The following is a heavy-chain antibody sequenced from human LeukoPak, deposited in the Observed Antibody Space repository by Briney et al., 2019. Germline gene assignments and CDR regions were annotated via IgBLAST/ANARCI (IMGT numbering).Heavy chain of an antibody. CDR3: ARGGDCSSTSCTGACGFDP. D-gene: IGHD2-2*01. CDR2: INHSGST. J-gene: IGHJ5*02. CDR1: GGSFSGYY. Sequence: PSETLSLTCAVYGGSFSGYYWSWIRQPPGKGLEWIGEINHSGSTNYNPSLKSRVTISVDTSKNQFSLKLSSVTAADTAVYYCARGGDCSSTSCTGACGFDPWGQGTLVTVSS. V-gene: IGHV4-34*01.